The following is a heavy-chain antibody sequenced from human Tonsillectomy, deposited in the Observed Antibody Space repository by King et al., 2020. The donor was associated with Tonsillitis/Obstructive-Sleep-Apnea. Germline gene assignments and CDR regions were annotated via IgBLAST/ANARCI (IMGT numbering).Heavy chain of an antibody. CDR3: ATWSTIFGALDQ. V-gene: IGHV3-30*03. J-gene: IGHJ4*02. CDR2: ISYDGSNE. CDR1: GFTFSSYG. D-gene: IGHD3-3*01. Sequence: QLVQSGGGVVQSGRSLRLSCAASGFTFSSYGMHWVRQAPGKGLEWVAVISYDGSNEYYADSVKGRFTISRDNSKNTLYLQMNSLRAEDTAVYYCATWSTIFGALDQWGQGTLVTVSS.